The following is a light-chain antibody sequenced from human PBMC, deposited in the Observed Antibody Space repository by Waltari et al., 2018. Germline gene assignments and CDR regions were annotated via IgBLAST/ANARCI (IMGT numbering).Light chain of an antibody. Sequence: QSALTQPASVSGSPRQSITIPCTGTNSDVGSYDFVSWYQQYPGKAPKLMIYEVTKRPYGVSSRFSGSKSGNTASLTISGLQAEDEADYYCSSYAGSDIVVFGGGSKLTVL. V-gene: IGLV2-23*02. CDR2: EVT. CDR3: SSYAGSDIVV. CDR1: NSDVGSYDF. J-gene: IGLJ2*01.